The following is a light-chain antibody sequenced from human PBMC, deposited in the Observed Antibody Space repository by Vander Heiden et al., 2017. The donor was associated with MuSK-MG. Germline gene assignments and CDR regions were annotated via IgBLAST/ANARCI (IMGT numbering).Light chain of an antibody. Sequence: DIQMPQYPFSMSASVGGRVTISCRERQSISNYLNWYQQKPGEAPKLLIYAASSVQNRVPSRFSCSGSGTDFTLTISRLQPEDFATYYCQQSDSIPWTFGQGTKVEIK. CDR1: QSISNY. V-gene: IGKV1-39*01. CDR2: AAS. J-gene: IGKJ1*01. CDR3: QQSDSIPWT.